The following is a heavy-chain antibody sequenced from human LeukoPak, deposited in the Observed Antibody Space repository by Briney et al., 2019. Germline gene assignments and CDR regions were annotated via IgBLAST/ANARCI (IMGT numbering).Heavy chain of an antibody. D-gene: IGHD3-9*01. CDR1: GGSISSSSYY. CDR2: IYYSGST. CDR3: AARAGGYDILTGYFTMDV. J-gene: IGHJ6*04. Sequence: SETLSLTCTVSGGSISSSSYYCGWIRQPPGKGLEWIGYIYYSGSTNYNPSLKSRVTISVDTSKNQFSLKLSSVTAADTAVYYCAARAGGYDILTGYFTMDVWGKGTTVTISS. V-gene: IGHV4-61*05.